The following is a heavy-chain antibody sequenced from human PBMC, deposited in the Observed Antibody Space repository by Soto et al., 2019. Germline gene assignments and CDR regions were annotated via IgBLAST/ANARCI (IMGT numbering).Heavy chain of an antibody. CDR3: ARDFERIRPLGAFDI. V-gene: IGHV1-69*13. CDR1: GGTFSSYA. J-gene: IGHJ3*02. D-gene: IGHD2-15*01. CDR2: IIPIFGTA. Sequence: AASVKVSCKASGGTFSSYAISWVRQAPGQGLEWMGGIIPIFGTANYAQKFQGRVTITADESTSTAYMELSSLRSEDTAVYYCARDFERIRPLGAFDIWGQGTMVTVSS.